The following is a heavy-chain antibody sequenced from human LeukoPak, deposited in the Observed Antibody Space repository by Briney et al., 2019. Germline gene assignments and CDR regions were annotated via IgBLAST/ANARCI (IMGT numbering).Heavy chain of an antibody. CDR2: MNPNSGNT. V-gene: IGHV1-8*03. D-gene: IGHD3-10*01. J-gene: IGHJ6*03. Sequence: ASVKVSCKASGYTFTSYDINWVRQATGQGLEWMGWMNPNSGNTGYAQKFQGRATITRNTSISTAYMELSSLRSEDTAVYYCARLRDGSPWYYYYYMDVWGKGTTVTVSS. CDR3: ARLRDGSPWYYYYYMDV. CDR1: GYTFTSYD.